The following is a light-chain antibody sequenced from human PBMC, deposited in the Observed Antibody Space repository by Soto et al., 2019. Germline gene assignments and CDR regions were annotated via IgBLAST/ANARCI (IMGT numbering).Light chain of an antibody. CDR2: DAS. CDR1: LSVSVY. CDR3: HQRQYWPPIT. Sequence: VVFTQSPATLSLSPVERATLSCIASLSVSVYLDWYQQKPGQAPRLLISDASNRATGIPARFSGSGSGTDFTLTISSLEPEDFAVYYCHQRQYWPPITFGQGTRLEIK. J-gene: IGKJ5*01. V-gene: IGKV3-11*01.